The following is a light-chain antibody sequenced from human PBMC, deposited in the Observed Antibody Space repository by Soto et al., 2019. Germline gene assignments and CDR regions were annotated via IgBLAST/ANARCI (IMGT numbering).Light chain of an antibody. J-gene: IGLJ1*01. Sequence: QSVLTQPRSVSGSPGQSVTISCTGTSSGVGGYNYVSWHQQHPGKAPKLMIYDVTNRPSGVSNRFSGSKSGNTASLTISGLQAEDEADYYCSSFTSSITYVFGTGTKVTV. V-gene: IGLV2-14*01. CDR1: SSGVGGYNY. CDR3: SSFTSSITYV. CDR2: DVT.